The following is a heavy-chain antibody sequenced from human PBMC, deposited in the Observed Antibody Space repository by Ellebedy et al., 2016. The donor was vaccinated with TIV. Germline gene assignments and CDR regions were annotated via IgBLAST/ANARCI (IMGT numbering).Heavy chain of an antibody. CDR1: GYSFTSYW. J-gene: IGHJ3*02. D-gene: IGHD3-22*01. CDR3: ARHRIYDTGAFDI. Sequence: GESLKISCKGSGYSFTSYWIGWVRQMPGKGLEWMGIIYPGDSDIRYSPSFQGQVGISADKSISTAYLQWSSLKASDTAMYYCARHRIYDTGAFDIWGQGTMVTVSS. CDR2: IYPGDSDI. V-gene: IGHV5-51*01.